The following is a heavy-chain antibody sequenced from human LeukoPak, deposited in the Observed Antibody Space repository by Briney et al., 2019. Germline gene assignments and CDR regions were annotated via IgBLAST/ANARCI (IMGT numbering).Heavy chain of an antibody. Sequence: GGSPRLSCAASGFTFSSYSMNWVREAPGKGLEWVSYISSSSSTIYYADSVKGRFTISRDNAKNSLYLQMNSLRAEDTAVYYCARDQDVWGQGTTVTVSS. J-gene: IGHJ6*02. CDR2: ISSSSSTI. CDR1: GFTFSSYS. V-gene: IGHV3-48*01. CDR3: ARDQDV.